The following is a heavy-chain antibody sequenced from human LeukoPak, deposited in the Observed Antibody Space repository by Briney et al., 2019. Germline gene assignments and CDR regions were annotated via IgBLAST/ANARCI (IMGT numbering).Heavy chain of an antibody. CDR1: GFTFKTYA. J-gene: IGHJ4*02. Sequence: GGSLRLSFASSGFTFKTYAMSWVRPAPGKGLDWVAGINFSGAHTYYADSVKGRSTISRDNSKNTLSLQINSLRAEDTAVYYCAKDDSGTFDHFDYWGQGTLVTVSS. CDR3: AKDDSGTFDHFDY. CDR2: INFSGAHT. D-gene: IGHD1-26*01. V-gene: IGHV3-23*01.